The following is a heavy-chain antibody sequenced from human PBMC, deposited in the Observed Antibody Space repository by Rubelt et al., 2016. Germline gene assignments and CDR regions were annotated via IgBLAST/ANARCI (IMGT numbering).Heavy chain of an antibody. Sequence: QVTLRESGPALVKPTQTLTLTCTFSGFSLTTSGMCVSWIRQFPGKALEWLARIDWDDDKFYSTSLQPRLTISKDTSKNQVVLTMTNMDPVDTDTYYCARTKKFGESTRYYFDYWGQGTLVTVSS. V-gene: IGHV2-70*17. J-gene: IGHJ4*02. CDR2: IDWDDDK. D-gene: IGHD3-10*01. CDR3: ARTKKFGESTRYYFDY. CDR1: GFSLTTSGMC.